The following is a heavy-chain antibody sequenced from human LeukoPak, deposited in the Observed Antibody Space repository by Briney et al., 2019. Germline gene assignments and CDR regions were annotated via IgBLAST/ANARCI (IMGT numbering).Heavy chain of an antibody. Sequence: KPSGTLSLTCAVSGGSISSSNWWSWVRQPPGKGLEWIGEINHSGGTNYNPSLKSRVTISVDTSKNQFSLKLSSLNAADTAVYYCARGPKLLWFGALSATILRLNKYYFDYWGQGTLVTVSS. CDR1: GGSISSSNW. V-gene: IGHV4-4*02. J-gene: IGHJ4*02. CDR2: INHSGGT. CDR3: ARGPKLLWFGALSATILRLNKYYFDY. D-gene: IGHD3-10*01.